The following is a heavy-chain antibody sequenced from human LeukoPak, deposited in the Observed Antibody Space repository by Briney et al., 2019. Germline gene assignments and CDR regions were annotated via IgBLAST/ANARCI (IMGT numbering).Heavy chain of an antibody. V-gene: IGHV3-23*01. Sequence: GGSLRLSCAASGFTFSSYAMSWVRQAPGKGLEWVSAISGSGGSTYYADSVKGRFTISRDNSKNTLYLQMNSLRAEDTAVYYCAKDVYCSGGSCYHAFDIWGQGTMVTVSS. CDR3: AKDVYCSGGSCYHAFDI. D-gene: IGHD2-15*01. CDR2: ISGSGGST. CDR1: GFTFSSYA. J-gene: IGHJ3*02.